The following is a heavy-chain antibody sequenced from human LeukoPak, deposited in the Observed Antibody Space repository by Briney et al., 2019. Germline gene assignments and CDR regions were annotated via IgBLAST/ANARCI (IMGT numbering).Heavy chain of an antibody. Sequence: SGTLSLTCTVSSGSISSYQWSWIRQPPGKGLEWIGYIYYSGSTNYNPSLKSRVIISVDTSKNQFSLKLSSVTAADTAVYYCARRWMSDAFDIWGQGTMVTVSS. CDR1: SGSISSYQ. V-gene: IGHV4-59*08. D-gene: IGHD2-2*03. CDR2: IYYSGST. CDR3: ARRWMSDAFDI. J-gene: IGHJ3*02.